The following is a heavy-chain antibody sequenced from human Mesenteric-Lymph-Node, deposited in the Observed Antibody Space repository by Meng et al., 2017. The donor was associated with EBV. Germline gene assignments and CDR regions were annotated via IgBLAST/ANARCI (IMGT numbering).Heavy chain of an antibody. V-gene: IGHV3-21*01. CDR1: GFTFSDYS. D-gene: IGHD2-15*01. CDR2: ISDSSSNI. Sequence: EVQLVESGGGLVKPGGSLRLSCAASGFTFSDYSMNWVRHAPGKGLEWVSYISDSSSNINYADSVKGRFTISRDNAKNSLYLQMNSLRPEDTAIYYCARDLYVVVAAAGHNLLDPWGQGTLVTVSS. J-gene: IGHJ5*02. CDR3: ARDLYVVVAAAGHNLLDP.